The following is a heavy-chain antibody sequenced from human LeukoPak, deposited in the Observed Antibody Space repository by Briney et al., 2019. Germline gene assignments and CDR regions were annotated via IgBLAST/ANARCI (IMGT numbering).Heavy chain of an antibody. CDR2: INPNSGGT. D-gene: IGHD5-24*01. CDR1: GYTFTGYY. CDR3: ARDRRNGYNHLFDY. Sequence: GASVKVSCKASGYTFTGYYMHWVRQAPGQGLEWMGWINPNSGGTNYAQKFQGRVTMTRDTSISTAYMELSRLRSDDTAVYYCARDRRNGYNHLFDYWGQGTLVTVSS. V-gene: IGHV1-2*02. J-gene: IGHJ4*02.